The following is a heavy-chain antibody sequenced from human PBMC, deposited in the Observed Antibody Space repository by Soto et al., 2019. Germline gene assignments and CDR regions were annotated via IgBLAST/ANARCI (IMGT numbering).Heavy chain of an antibody. CDR3: ASDTPDYYDSSGLHWFDP. D-gene: IGHD3-22*01. CDR2: IIPIFGTA. V-gene: IGHV1-69*13. Sequence: SVKVSCKASGGTFSSYAISWVRQAPGQGLEWMGGIIPIFGTANYAQKFQGRVTITADESTSTAYMELSSLRSEDTAVYYCASDTPDYYDSSGLHWFDPWGQGTLVTVSS. CDR1: GGTFSSYA. J-gene: IGHJ5*02.